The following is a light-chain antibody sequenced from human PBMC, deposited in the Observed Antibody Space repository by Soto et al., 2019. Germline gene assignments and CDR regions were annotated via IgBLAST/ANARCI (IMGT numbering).Light chain of an antibody. CDR3: SSYAGSNNLGL. V-gene: IGLV2-8*01. CDR2: EVS. Sequence: QSALTQPPSASGSPGQSVTISCTGTSSDVGGYKYVSWYQQHPGKAPKLMIYEVSKRPSGVPDRFSGSQSVNTASLTVSGLQAEDEADYYCSSYAGSNNLGLFGGGTKLPVL. CDR1: SSDVGGYKY. J-gene: IGLJ3*02.